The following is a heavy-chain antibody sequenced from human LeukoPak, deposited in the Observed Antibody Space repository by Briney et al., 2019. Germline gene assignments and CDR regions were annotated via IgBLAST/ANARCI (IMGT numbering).Heavy chain of an antibody. CDR3: ASGITGTLIY. D-gene: IGHD1-20*01. V-gene: IGHV3-53*01. J-gene: IGHJ4*02. CDR1: GLTASSNY. CDR2: IYSGGST. Sequence: GGSLRLSCAASGLTASSNYMSWVRQAPGKGPEWVSVIYSGGSTYYADSVKGRFTISGDISKHALFLQMNSLRAEDTAVYYCASGITGTLIYWGQGTLVTVSS.